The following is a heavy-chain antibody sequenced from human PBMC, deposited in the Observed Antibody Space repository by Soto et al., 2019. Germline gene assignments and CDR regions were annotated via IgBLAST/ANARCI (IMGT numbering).Heavy chain of an antibody. CDR1: GGSFSGYY. Sequence: SETLSLTCAVYGGSFSGYYWSWIRQPPGKGLEWIGEINHSGSTNYNPSLKSRVTISVDTSKNQFSLKLSSVTAADTAVYYCARGAGYCSGGSCYSPRYYYMDVWGKGTTVTVSS. CDR3: ARGAGYCSGGSCYSPRYYYMDV. D-gene: IGHD2-15*01. CDR2: INHSGST. V-gene: IGHV4-34*01. J-gene: IGHJ6*03.